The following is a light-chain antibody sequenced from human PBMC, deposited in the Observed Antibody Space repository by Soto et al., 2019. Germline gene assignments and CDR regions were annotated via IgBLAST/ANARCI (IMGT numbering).Light chain of an antibody. CDR1: QSVTSRH. CDR2: AAS. CDR3: QQYHTSPYT. J-gene: IGKJ2*01. V-gene: IGKV3-20*01. Sequence: EIVLTQSPGTLSLSPGERVTLSCRASQSVTSRHLAWYQQKPGQAPRLLIFAASGRPPTIPSRFSGSGSGTDLTLTISRLEAEDLAVYFCQQYHTSPYTFGQGTRLEIK.